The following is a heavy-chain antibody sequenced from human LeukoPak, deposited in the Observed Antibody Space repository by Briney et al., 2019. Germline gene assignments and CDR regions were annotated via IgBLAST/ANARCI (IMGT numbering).Heavy chain of an antibody. CDR3: ATAGSSSWGGFYMDV. CDR2: IKRKTDGGTT. CDR1: GFTFSNAW. V-gene: IGHV3-15*01. J-gene: IGHJ6*03. D-gene: IGHD6-13*01. Sequence: GGSLRLSCAASGFTFSNAWMSWVRQAPGKGLEWVGRIKRKTDGGTTDYAAPVKGRFTISRDDSKNTLYLQMNSLKTEDTAVYYCATAGSSSWGGFYMDVWGKGTTVTVSS.